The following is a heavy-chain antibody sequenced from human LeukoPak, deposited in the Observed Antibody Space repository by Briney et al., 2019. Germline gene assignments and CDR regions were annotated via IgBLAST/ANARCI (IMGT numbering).Heavy chain of an antibody. J-gene: IGHJ4*01. D-gene: IGHD3-9*01. Sequence: GGSLRLSCEASGFTFNLFSMHWIRQTPGKGLEWVSATSHDERNKLYADSVKGRFTISRDNSRDTVYLQMNNLRLDDAGTYYCARSRLGLWLSVIDYWGQGSLVTVSA. V-gene: IGHV3-30*03. CDR1: GFTFNLFS. CDR2: TSHDERNK. CDR3: ARSRLGLWLSVIDY.